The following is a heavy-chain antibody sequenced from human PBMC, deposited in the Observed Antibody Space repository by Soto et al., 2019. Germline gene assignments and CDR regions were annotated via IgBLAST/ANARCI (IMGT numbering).Heavy chain of an antibody. D-gene: IGHD6-13*01. J-gene: IGHJ6*02. CDR2: IIPIFGTA. Sequence: QVQLVQSGAEVKKPGSSVKVSCKASGGTFSSYAISWVRQAPGQGLEWMGGIIPIFGTANYAQNFQCRVTIPAAESTSTAYMELSSLRSADTAVYYCARDLRAAGRPGMDVWGQGTTVTVSS. V-gene: IGHV1-69*01. CDR1: GGTFSSYA. CDR3: ARDLRAAGRPGMDV.